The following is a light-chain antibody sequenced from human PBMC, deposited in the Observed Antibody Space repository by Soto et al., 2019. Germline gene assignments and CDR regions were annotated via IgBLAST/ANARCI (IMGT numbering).Light chain of an antibody. CDR3: QQYYSTPFS. J-gene: IGKJ3*01. CDR2: WAS. CDR1: QSVLYSSNNKNY. Sequence: IVMTQSPDSLAVSLGERATINCKSSQSVLYSSNNKNYLAWYQQKPGQPPKLLIYWASTRESGVPDRFSGSGSGTDFYLTISSLQAEDVAVYYCQQYYSTPFSFGPGTKVDIK. V-gene: IGKV4-1*01.